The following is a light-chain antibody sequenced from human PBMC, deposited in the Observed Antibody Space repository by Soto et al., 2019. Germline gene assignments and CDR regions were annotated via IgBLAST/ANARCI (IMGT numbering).Light chain of an antibody. CDR2: GAS. CDR1: QSVSSN. J-gene: IGKJ1*01. CDR3: QKYNNWSPRGRT. V-gene: IGKV3-15*01. Sequence: EIVMTQSPATLSVSPGERATLSCRASQSVSSNLAWYQQKPGQAPRLLIYGASTRATGIPVRFSGSGSGTEFTLTISSLQSEDFAVYFCQKYNNWSPRGRTFGQGTKVEIK.